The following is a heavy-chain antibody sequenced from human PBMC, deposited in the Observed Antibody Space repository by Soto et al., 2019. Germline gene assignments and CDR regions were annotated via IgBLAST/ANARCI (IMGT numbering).Heavy chain of an antibody. J-gene: IGHJ5*02. D-gene: IGHD2-15*01. CDR3: AREVVVVAANVIFWFDP. CDR1: GGSISIGDYY. V-gene: IGHV4-30-4*01. Sequence: SETLSLTCTVSGGSISIGDYYWSWIRQPPGKGLEWIGYIYYSGSTYYNPSLKSRVTISVDTSKNQFSLKLSSVTAADTAVYYCAREVVVVAANVIFWFDPWGQGTLVTVSS. CDR2: IYYSGST.